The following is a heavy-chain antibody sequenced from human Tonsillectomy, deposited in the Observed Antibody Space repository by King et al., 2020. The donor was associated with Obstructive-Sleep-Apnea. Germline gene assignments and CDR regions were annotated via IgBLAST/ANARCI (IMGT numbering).Heavy chain of an antibody. Sequence: MNWVRQAPGKGLEWVSAISASGGATYYADTVKGRFTISRDNSQNILYLQMNSLRAEDKAVHYCAKVAVVATIDGAFDLWGQGTVVNVSS. D-gene: IGHD5-12*01. J-gene: IGHJ3*01. V-gene: IGHV3-23*01. CDR2: ISASGGAT. CDR3: AKVAVVATIDGAFDL.